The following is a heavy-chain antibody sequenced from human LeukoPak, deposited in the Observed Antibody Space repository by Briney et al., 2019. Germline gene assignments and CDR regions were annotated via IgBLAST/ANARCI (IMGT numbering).Heavy chain of an antibody. J-gene: IGHJ5*02. Sequence: GASVKVSCKASGYTFTGYYIHWVRQAPGQGLEWMGWINPNSGGTNHAQKFQGRVTMTRDTSINTAYMEVSRLRSDDTEVYYCARVPVVLVPAAIFNWFDPWGQGTLVTVSS. CDR3: ARVPVVLVPAAIFNWFDP. CDR2: INPNSGGT. V-gene: IGHV1-2*02. D-gene: IGHD2-2*01. CDR1: GYTFTGYY.